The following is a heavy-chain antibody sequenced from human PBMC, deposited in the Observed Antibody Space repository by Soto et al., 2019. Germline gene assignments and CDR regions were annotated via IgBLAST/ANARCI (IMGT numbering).Heavy chain of an antibody. Sequence: SGPTLVNPTQTLTLTCTFSGFSLSTSGVGVGWIRQPPGKALEWLALIYWSDEKRYSPSLSSRLTITKDTSKNQVVLTMTNMDPVDTATYYCAHRRGADYKGCFHYWGQGP. CDR3: AHRRGADYKGCFHY. J-gene: IGHJ4*02. CDR2: IYWSDEK. CDR1: GFSLSTSGVG. D-gene: IGHD4-4*01. V-gene: IGHV2-5*01.